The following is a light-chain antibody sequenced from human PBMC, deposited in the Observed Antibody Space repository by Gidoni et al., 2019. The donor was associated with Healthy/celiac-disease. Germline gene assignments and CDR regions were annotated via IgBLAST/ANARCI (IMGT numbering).Light chain of an antibody. CDR2: DDS. CDR3: QVWDSSSAL. CDR1: NIGSQS. J-gene: IGLJ2*01. V-gene: IGLV3-21*02. Sequence: SYVLTQPPSVSVAPGQTARITCGGNNIGSQSVHWYQQKPGQAPVVVVYDDSDRPSGIPERFSGSNSGNTATLTISRVEAGDEADYYCQVWDSSSALFGGGTKLTVL.